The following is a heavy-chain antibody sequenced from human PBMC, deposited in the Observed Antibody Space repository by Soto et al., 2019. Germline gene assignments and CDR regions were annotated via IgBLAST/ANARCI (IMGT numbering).Heavy chain of an antibody. D-gene: IGHD3-3*01. V-gene: IGHV1-69*12. CDR2: IIPIFGTA. CDR1: GGTFSSYA. CDR3: ARDYPYYDFWSGSLD. Sequence: QVQLMQSGAEVKKPGSSVKVSCKASGGTFSSYAISWVRQAPGQGLEWMGGIIPIFGTANYAQKFQGRVTITADESTSTAYMELSSLRSEDTAVYYCARDYPYYDFWSGSLDWGQGTLVTVSS. J-gene: IGHJ4*02.